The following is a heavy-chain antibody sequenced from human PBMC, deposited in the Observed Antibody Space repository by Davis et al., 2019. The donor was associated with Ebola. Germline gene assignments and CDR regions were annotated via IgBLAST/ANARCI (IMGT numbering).Heavy chain of an antibody. CDR1: GFTFSDYY. CDR3: ARAVAGTIGPDY. J-gene: IGHJ4*02. CDR2: ISSSGSTI. Sequence: GESLKISCAASGFTFSDYYMSWIRQAPGKGLEWVSYISSSGSTIYYADSVKGRFTISRDNAKNSLYLQMNSLRAEDTAVYYCARAVAGTIGPDYWGQGTLVTVSP. D-gene: IGHD6-19*01. V-gene: IGHV3-11*04.